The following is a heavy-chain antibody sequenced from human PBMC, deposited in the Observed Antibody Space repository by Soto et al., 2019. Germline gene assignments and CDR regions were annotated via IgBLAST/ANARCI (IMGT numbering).Heavy chain of an antibody. D-gene: IGHD1-26*01. J-gene: IGHJ4*02. CDR3: ARGVQWEVYFAG. CDR2: IIPKFGTP. V-gene: IGHV1-69*12. Sequence: QVQLVQSGAEVKKPGSSVRVSCKASGGTFNRYSLSWVRLAPGQGLEWMGGIIPKFGTPNYAEKFQGRLTXXAXXSTTTAYMELSRLKSEDTAVYFCARGVQWEVYFAGWGQGTLVTVSS. CDR1: GGTFNRYS.